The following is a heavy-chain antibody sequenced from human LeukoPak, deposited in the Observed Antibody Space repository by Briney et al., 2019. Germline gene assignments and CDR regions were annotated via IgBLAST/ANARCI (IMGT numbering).Heavy chain of an antibody. Sequence: ETLSLTCSVSGGSISSSSYYWGWIRQPPGKGLEWIGSIYYSGSTYYNPSLKSRVIVSLDKSKNQFSLILRSVTAADTAVYYCATDRGYYDTIGYTYNWFDPWGQGTLVTVSS. CDR3: ATDRGYYDTIGYTYNWFDP. V-gene: IGHV4-39*07. D-gene: IGHD3-22*01. CDR1: GGSISSSSYY. J-gene: IGHJ5*02. CDR2: IYYSGST.